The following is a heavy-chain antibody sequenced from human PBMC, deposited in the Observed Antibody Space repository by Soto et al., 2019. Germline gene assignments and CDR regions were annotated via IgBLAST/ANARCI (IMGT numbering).Heavy chain of an antibody. V-gene: IGHV1-58*01. CDR3: AAVATPHLGYYYGMDV. CDR2: IVVGSGNT. D-gene: IGHD2-15*01. CDR1: GFTFTSSA. J-gene: IGHJ6*02. Sequence: QMQLVQSGPEVKKPGTSVKVSCKASGFTFTSSAVQWVRQARGQRLEWIGWIVVGSGNTIYAQKFQERVTITRDMSTTTAYMELMSLRSEDTAVFYCAAVATPHLGYYYGMDVWGQGTTVTVSS.